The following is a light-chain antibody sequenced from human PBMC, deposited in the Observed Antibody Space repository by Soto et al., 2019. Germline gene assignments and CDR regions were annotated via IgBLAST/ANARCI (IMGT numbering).Light chain of an antibody. J-gene: IGKJ1*01. CDR2: LGS. CDR1: QSLLHSTGYDS. Sequence: EIVMTQSPLSLPVTPGEPASISCRSSQSLLHSTGYDSLDWYLQKPGQSPQLLIYLGSNRASGVPARFSCSGSGTDFTLKISRVEAVDVGVYYCMQALQSPPTFGQGTKVEIK. CDR3: MQALQSPPT. V-gene: IGKV2-28*01.